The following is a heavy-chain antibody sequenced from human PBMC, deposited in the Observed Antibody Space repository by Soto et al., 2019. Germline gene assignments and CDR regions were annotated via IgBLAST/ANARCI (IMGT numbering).Heavy chain of an antibody. CDR1: GYIFTTYG. CDR3: ARGRYGDY. J-gene: IGHJ4*02. V-gene: IGHV1-18*01. Sequence: QVHLVHSGAEVKKPGASVKVSCKGSGYIFTTYGITWVRQAPGQGLEWRGWISAHNGNTNYAQKLQGRVTVTRDTSTSTAYMELRNLRSDDTAVDYCARGRYGDYWGQGALVTVSS. D-gene: IGHD1-1*01. CDR2: ISAHNGNT.